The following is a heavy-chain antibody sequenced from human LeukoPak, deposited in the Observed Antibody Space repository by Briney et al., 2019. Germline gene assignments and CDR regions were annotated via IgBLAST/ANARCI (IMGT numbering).Heavy chain of an antibody. CDR1: GFTFSSYA. J-gene: IGHJ1*01. CDR3: AKVYSSSWYEEYFQH. V-gene: IGHV3-23*01. D-gene: IGHD6-13*01. Sequence: GVSLRLSCAASGFTFSSYAMSWVRQAPGKWLEWVSAISGSGGSTYYADSVKGRFTISRDNSKNTLYLQMNSLRAEDTAVYYCAKVYSSSWYEEYFQHWGQGTLVTVSS. CDR2: ISGSGGST.